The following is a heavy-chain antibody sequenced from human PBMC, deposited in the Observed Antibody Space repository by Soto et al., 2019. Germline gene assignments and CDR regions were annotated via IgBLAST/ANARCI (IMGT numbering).Heavy chain of an antibody. V-gene: IGHV4-59*01. D-gene: IGHD3-16*01. CDR2: IYYSGTT. CDR3: ARGEFMITFGGVSDWFDP. J-gene: IGHJ5*02. Sequence: PSETLSLTCTVSGGSISSYYWSWMRQPPGKGLEWIGYIYYSGTTNYNPSLKSRITMSVDTSKNQFSLKLNSVTAADTAFYYCARGEFMITFGGVSDWFDPWGQGTLVTVSS. CDR1: GGSISSYY.